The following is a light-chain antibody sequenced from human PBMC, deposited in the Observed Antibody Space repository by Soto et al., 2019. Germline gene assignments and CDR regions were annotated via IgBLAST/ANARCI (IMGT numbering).Light chain of an antibody. V-gene: IGKV3-20*01. CDR2: GAS. J-gene: IGKJ1*01. Sequence: IFLTQSPVTLSLSPGQRATLSCRSNQSVRCNNLAWYQQKPGQAPRLLIYGASSRATGIPDRFSCSGSGTDFTLTIRRLAREAFDLYSCPQYGSSTKQFGQGTXVEIK. CDR1: QSVRCNN. CDR3: PQYGSSTKQ.